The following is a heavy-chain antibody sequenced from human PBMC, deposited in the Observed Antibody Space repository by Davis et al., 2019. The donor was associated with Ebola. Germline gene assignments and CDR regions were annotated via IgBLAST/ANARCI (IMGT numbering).Heavy chain of an antibody. CDR1: GYSFTSYW. Sequence: GESLKISCKGSGYSFTSYWIGWVRQMPGKGLEWMGIIYPGDSETRYSPSFQGQVTISADKSIRTAYLQWSSLKASDTAMYYCATARTGTYYYDSSGYYYDYWGQGTLVTVSS. V-gene: IGHV5-51*01. CDR3: ATARTGTYYYDSSGYYYDY. D-gene: IGHD3-22*01. CDR2: IYPGDSET. J-gene: IGHJ4*02.